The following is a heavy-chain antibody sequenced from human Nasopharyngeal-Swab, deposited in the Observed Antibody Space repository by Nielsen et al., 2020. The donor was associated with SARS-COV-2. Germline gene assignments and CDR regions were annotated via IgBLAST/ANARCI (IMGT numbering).Heavy chain of an antibody. CDR2: ISSSSSYI. V-gene: IGHV3-21*01. Sequence: GESLKISCAASGFTFSSYSMNWVRQAPGKGLEWVSSISSSSSYIYYADSVKGRFTISRDNAKNSLYLQMNSLRAEDTAVYYCARERKNYYDSSGYYLEFYYYYMDVWGKGTTVTVS. J-gene: IGHJ6*03. D-gene: IGHD3-22*01. CDR1: GFTFSSYS. CDR3: ARERKNYYDSSGYYLEFYYYYMDV.